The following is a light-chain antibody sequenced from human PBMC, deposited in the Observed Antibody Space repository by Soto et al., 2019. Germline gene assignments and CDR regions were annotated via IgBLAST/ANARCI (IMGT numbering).Light chain of an antibody. CDR1: QSVSIL. Sequence: EIFMTQSRCSLSVSAVEGATLSCRASQSVSILLAWYQQKPGQAPRLLIHGATTRATGIPARFSGSGSGTEFTLTISSLQSEDFAVYYCQQYNNWPRTFGQGTKVDIK. V-gene: IGKV3-15*01. J-gene: IGKJ1*01. CDR3: QQYNNWPRT. CDR2: GAT.